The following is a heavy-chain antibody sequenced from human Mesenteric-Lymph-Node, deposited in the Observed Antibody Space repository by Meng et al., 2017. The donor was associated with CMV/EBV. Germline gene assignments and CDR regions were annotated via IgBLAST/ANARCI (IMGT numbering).Heavy chain of an antibody. V-gene: IGHV3-30-3*01. J-gene: IGHJ4*02. CDR1: GFTFSSYG. Sequence: GESLKISCAASGFTFSSYGMHWVRQAPGKGLEWVALISYDGGNKYYADSVKGRFTISRDNSKNTLYLQLNSLRAEDTAVYYCARDRLSIAVAAGVFDYWGQGTLVTVSS. CDR3: ARDRLSIAVAAGVFDY. CDR2: ISYDGGNK. D-gene: IGHD6-19*01.